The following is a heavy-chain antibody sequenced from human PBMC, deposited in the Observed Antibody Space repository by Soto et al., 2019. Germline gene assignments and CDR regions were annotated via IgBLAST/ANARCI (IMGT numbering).Heavy chain of an antibody. CDR2: INHSGST. V-gene: IGHV4-34*01. J-gene: IGHJ5*02. Sequence: PSETLSLTCAVYGGSFSGYYWIWIRQPPGKGLEWIGEINHSGSTNYNPSLKSRVTISVDTSKNQFSLKLSSVTAADTAVYYCAREQYDFWSGYYPGNNWFDPWGQGTLVTVS. D-gene: IGHD3-3*01. CDR1: GGSFSGYY. CDR3: AREQYDFWSGYYPGNNWFDP.